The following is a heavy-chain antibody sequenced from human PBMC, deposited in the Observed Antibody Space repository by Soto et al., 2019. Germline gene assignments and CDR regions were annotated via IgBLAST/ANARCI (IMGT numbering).Heavy chain of an antibody. CDR3: ARVYMVRGTIIRYFDY. D-gene: IGHD3-10*01. V-gene: IGHV4-4*02. CDR1: GGSISSSNW. CDR2: SYHSGST. Sequence: QVQLQESGPGLVKPSGTLSLTGAVSGGSISSSNWWSWVRQPPGKGLEWSGHSYHSGSTNNNPSLKRRDTRPVDQPQSQFSLQLSHVTAADPAVYYCARVYMVRGTIIRYFDYWGQGTLVTVSS. J-gene: IGHJ4*02.